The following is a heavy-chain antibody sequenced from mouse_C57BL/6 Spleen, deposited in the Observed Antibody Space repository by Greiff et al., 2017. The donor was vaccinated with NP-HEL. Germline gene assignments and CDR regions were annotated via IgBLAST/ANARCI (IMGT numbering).Heavy chain of an antibody. D-gene: IGHD1-1*01. J-gene: IGHJ4*01. Sequence: EVNVVESGGGLVQSGRSLRLSCATSGFTFSDFYMEWVRQAPGKGLEWIAASRNKANDYTTEYSASVKGRFIVSRDTAQSILYLQMNALRAEDTAIYYCARVPLYYGNAMDYWGQGTSVTVSS. CDR3: ARVPLYYGNAMDY. V-gene: IGHV7-1*01. CDR2: SRNKANDYTT. CDR1: GFTFSDFY.